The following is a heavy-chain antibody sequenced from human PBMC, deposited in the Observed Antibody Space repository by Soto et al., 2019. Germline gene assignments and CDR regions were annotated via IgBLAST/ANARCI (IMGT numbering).Heavy chain of an antibody. V-gene: IGHV1-18*01. CDR2: VSPYNGNT. Sequence: QVQLVQSGTEVKKPGASVKVTCKPSGYSFTSFGISWMRQAPGQGLEWLGWVSPYNGNTYSAQSLQGRLTMTTDTARGTVYMELRSLTSDDTAIYYCVLDSRSFREEQYFDDWGQGTLVTVSS. CDR3: VLDSRSFREEQYFDD. J-gene: IGHJ4*02. CDR1: GYSFTSFG. D-gene: IGHD3-16*01.